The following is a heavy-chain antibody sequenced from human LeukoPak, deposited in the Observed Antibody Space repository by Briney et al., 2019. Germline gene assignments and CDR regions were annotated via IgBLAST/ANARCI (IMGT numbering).Heavy chain of an antibody. CDR3: AKDKAYYYDSGAFDY. Sequence: PGRSLRLSCAASGFTFDDYAMHWVRQAPGKGLEWVSGISWNSGSIGYADSVKGRFTISRDNAKNSLYLQMNSLRAEDTALYYCAKDKAYYYDSGAFDYWGQGTLVTVSS. CDR1: GFTFDDYA. CDR2: ISWNSGSI. V-gene: IGHV3-9*01. D-gene: IGHD3-22*01. J-gene: IGHJ4*02.